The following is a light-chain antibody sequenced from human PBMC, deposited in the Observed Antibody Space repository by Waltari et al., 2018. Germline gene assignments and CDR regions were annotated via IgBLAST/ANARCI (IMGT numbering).Light chain of an antibody. J-gene: IGKJ4*01. CDR3: QQYDISPLT. V-gene: IGKV3-20*01. Sequence: EIVLTQSPGTLSLSPGERATLSCRASQTVRTTYLAWYQQKPGQAPTLLIYDTSRRATGIPDRFSGSGSGTDFSLTISSLEPEDFAVYYCQQYDISPLTFGGGTKVETK. CDR1: QTVRTTY. CDR2: DTS.